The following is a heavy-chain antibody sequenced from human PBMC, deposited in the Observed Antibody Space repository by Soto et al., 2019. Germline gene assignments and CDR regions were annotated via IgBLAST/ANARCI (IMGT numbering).Heavy chain of an antibody. J-gene: IGHJ4*02. D-gene: IGHD3-3*01. V-gene: IGHV3-30-3*01. CDR1: GFTFSSYA. CDR2: ISYDGSNK. CDR3: ARVGYDFCFDY. Sequence: QVQLVESGGGVVQPGRSLRLSCAASGFTFSSYAMHWVRPAPGKGLEWVAVISYDGSNKYYADSVKGRFTISRDNSKNTLYLQMNSLRAEDTAVYYCARVGYDFCFDYWGQGTLVTVSS.